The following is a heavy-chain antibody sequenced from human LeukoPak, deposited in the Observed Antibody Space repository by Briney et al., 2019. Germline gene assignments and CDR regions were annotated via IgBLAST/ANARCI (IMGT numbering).Heavy chain of an antibody. CDR2: IYYSGST. V-gene: IGHV4-59*08. D-gene: IGHD6-19*01. Sequence: PSETLSLTCTVSGGSISSYYWSWIRQPPGKGLEWIGYIYYSGSTNYNPSLKSRVTISVDTSKNQFSLKLSSVTAADTAVYYCARLMSGWTLDYWYFDLWGRGTLVTVSS. J-gene: IGHJ2*01. CDR1: GGSISSYY. CDR3: ARLMSGWTLDYWYFDL.